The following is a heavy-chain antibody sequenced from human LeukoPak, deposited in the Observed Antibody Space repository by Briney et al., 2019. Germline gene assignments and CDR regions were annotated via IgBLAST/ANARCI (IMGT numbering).Heavy chain of an antibody. Sequence: SQTLSLTCTVSGGSISSGGYYWSWIRQPPGKGLEWIGYIYHSGSTNYNPSLKSRVTISVDTSKNQFSLKLSSVTAADTAVYYCARRWIQLWSRPGWFDPWGQGTLVTVSS. CDR2: IYHSGST. CDR3: ARRWIQLWSRPGWFDP. V-gene: IGHV4-30-2*01. CDR1: GGSISSGGYY. D-gene: IGHD5-18*01. J-gene: IGHJ5*02.